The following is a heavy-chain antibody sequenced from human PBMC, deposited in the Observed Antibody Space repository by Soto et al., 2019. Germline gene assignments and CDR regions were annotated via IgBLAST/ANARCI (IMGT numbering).Heavy chain of an antibody. J-gene: IGHJ6*03. V-gene: IGHV4-31*03. Sequence: PSETLSLTCTVSGGSISSYDHYWSWFRQHPGKGLEWIGYIYYSGSTYYHPSLESRASISVDTSKNQFSLKLYSVTAADTAVYYCARGGDNYGDYYYYMDVWGKGTTVTVSS. CDR2: IYYSGST. CDR3: ARGGDNYGDYYYYMDV. D-gene: IGHD3-10*01. CDR1: GGSISSYDHY.